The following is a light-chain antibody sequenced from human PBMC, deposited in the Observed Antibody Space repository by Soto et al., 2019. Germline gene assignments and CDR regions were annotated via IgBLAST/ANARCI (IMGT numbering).Light chain of an antibody. CDR3: QQYNNWPLPFT. CDR2: GAS. CDR1: QSVSSN. V-gene: IGKV3-15*01. J-gene: IGKJ3*01. Sequence: EIVMTQSPATLSVSPGERATLSCRASQSVSSNLAWYQQKPGQAPRLLIYGASTRATGIPARFSGSGSGTEFTLTIRSLQSEDFAVYYCQQYNNWPLPFTFGPGTKVDIK.